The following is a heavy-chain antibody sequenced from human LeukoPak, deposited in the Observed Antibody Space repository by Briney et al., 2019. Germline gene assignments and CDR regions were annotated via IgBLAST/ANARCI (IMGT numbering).Heavy chain of an antibody. CDR1: GFTFGGYT. J-gene: IGHJ4*02. D-gene: IGHD3-16*02. CDR2: ITSGGDYM. CDR3: ARVSIFGVVIANDY. V-gene: IGHV3-21*01. Sequence: PGGSLRLSCAASGFTFGGYTMSWVRQAPGKGLQWVSTITSGGDYMYYADPVKGRFTISRDDSKNSLYLHMNSLRAEDTAVYHCARVSIFGVVIANDYWGQGTVVTVSS.